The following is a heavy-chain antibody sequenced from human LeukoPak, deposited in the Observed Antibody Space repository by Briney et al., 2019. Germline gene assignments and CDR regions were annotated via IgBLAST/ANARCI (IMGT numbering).Heavy chain of an antibody. V-gene: IGHV3-23*01. CDR3: AKAISVVATTDAAD. CDR1: GFSFSSYA. CDR2: INMHNYST. Sequence: GGSLRLSCAASGFSFSSYAMNWVRQVPGKGLEWISSINMHNYSTYYAGSVKGRFTISRDNSKNTLYLQMNSLRAEDTAVYYCAKAISVVATTDAADWGQGTLVTVSS. J-gene: IGHJ4*02. D-gene: IGHD2-15*01.